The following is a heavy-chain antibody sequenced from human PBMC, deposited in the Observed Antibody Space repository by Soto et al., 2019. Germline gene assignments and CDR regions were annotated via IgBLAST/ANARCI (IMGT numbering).Heavy chain of an antibody. CDR3: AKDLTIVVVTPFDY. D-gene: IGHD3-22*01. CDR2: ISGSGGST. Sequence: GGALSLSCAVSGLTFSSYAMSWVRQAPGKGLEWVSAISGSGGSTYYADSVKGRFTISRDNSKNTLYLQMNSLRAEDTAVYYCAKDLTIVVVTPFDYWGQGTLVPVSS. CDR1: GLTFSSYA. J-gene: IGHJ4*02. V-gene: IGHV3-23*01.